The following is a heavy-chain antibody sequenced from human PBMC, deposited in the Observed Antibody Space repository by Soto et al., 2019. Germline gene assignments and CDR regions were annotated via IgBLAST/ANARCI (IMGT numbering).Heavy chain of an antibody. CDR2: INPSGGST. J-gene: IGHJ4*02. Sequence: QVQLMQSGAEVKKPGASVTISCKASGYTFTSYYIHWVRQAPRQGLEWMAIINPSGGSTNYAQKIQGRVTATRDTSTSTVNMDLSSLSSEDTAVYYCARDLTAADYWGQGTLVTVSS. V-gene: IGHV1-46*01. D-gene: IGHD2-21*02. CDR1: GYTFTSYY. CDR3: ARDLTAADY.